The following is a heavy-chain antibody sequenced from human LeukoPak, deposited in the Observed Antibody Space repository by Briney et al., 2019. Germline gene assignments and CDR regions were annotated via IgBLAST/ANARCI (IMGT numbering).Heavy chain of an antibody. V-gene: IGHV1-2*02. CDR1: GYTFTDYY. D-gene: IGHD2-2*01. J-gene: IGHJ4*02. CDR2: LNPKSGDT. CDR3: ARPSSTDYV. Sequence: ASVKVSCKASGYTFTDYYYIHWVRQAPGQGLEWMGRLNPKSGDTNYAQKFQGRVTVTRDTSISTAYMELSRLRSDDTAVYSCARPSSTDYVWGQGTQVTVSS.